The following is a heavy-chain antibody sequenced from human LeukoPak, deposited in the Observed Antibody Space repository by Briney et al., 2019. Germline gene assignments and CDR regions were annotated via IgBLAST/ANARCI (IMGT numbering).Heavy chain of an antibody. V-gene: IGHV3-23*01. CDR2: ISGSGGST. CDR1: GMTFSKHW. CDR3: AKAMPTLDD. Sequence: GGSLRLSCAASGMTFSKHWMHWVRQAPGKGLEWVSAISGSGGSTYYADSVKGRFTISRDNSKNTLYLQMNSLRAEDTAVYYCAKAMPTLDDWGQGTLVTVSS. D-gene: IGHD2-15*01. J-gene: IGHJ4*02.